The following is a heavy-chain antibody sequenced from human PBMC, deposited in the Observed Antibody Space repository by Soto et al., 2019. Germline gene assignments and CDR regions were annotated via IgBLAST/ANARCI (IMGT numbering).Heavy chain of an antibody. J-gene: IGHJ4*02. CDR1: GFTVTSQA. CDR2: ISSKGDST. CDR3: VKDRAIDH. V-gene: IGHV3-64D*08. D-gene: IGHD5-12*01. Sequence: GGSLRLSCSVSGFTVTSQAVHWVRQAPGKGLSYVSSISSKGDSTYNADSVKGRFTISRDTSKNTLYLQMSNLRVEDTALYYCVKDRAIDHWGQGTLVTVSS.